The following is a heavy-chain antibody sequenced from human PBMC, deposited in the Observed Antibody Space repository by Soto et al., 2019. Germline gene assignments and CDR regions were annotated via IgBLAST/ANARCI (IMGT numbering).Heavy chain of an antibody. CDR3: ARVAEYSSGWLAPVPFDY. Sequence: ASVKVSSKESGYTFTSYSRHWVRQAPGQGHEWKGIINPSGGSTSYAQKFQGRVTMTRDTSTSTVYMELSSLRSDDTAVYYCARVAEYSSGWLAPVPFDYWGQGTLVTVSS. V-gene: IGHV1-46*01. D-gene: IGHD6-19*01. CDR2: INPSGGST. J-gene: IGHJ4*02. CDR1: GYTFTSYS.